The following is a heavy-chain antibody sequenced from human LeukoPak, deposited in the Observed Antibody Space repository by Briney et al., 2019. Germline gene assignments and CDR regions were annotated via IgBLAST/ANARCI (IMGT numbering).Heavy chain of an antibody. J-gene: IGHJ4*02. CDR2: IYYSGST. V-gene: IGHV4-61*01. CDR3: ASTEMVPYYFDY. D-gene: IGHD4/OR15-4a*01. Sequence: SETLSLTCTVSGGSISSSSYYWSWIRQPPGKGLEWIGYIYYSGSTSYNPSLKSRVTISLDTSKNQFSLKLSSVTAADTAVYYCASTEMVPYYFDYWGQGTLVTVSS. CDR1: GGSISSSSYY.